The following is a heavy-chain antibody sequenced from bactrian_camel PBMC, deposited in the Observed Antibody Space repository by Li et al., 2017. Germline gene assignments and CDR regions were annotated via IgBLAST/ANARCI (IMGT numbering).Heavy chain of an antibody. Sequence: DVQLVESGGGSVQAGGSLRLSCASSGSIYDTMCMGWVRQAPGKDREGVAAITPGRGRQYYGDSVKDRFTFSKDDDKNIVYLDMNSLKPEDTAMYYCAAGVWGLCEVPVSKSARYWGQGTQVTVS. CDR1: GSIYDTMC. CDR3: AAGVWGLCEVPVSKSARY. J-gene: IGHJ4*01. V-gene: IGHV3S40*01. CDR2: ITPGRGRQ. D-gene: IGHD6*01.